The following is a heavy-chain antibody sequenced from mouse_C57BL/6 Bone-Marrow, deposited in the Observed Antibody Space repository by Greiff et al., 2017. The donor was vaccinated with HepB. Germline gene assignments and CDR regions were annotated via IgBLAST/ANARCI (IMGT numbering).Heavy chain of an antibody. CDR3: TRRNYSNYPAWLAY. J-gene: IGHJ3*01. CDR2: IYPGNSDT. CDR1: GYTFTSYW. D-gene: IGHD2-5*01. Sequence: SGTVLARPGASVKMSCKTSGYTFTSYWMHWVKQRPGQGLEWIGAIYPGNSDTSYNQKFKGKAKLTAATSASTAYMELSSLTNADSAVYYCTRRNYSNYPAWLAYWGQGTLDTVSA. V-gene: IGHV1-5*01.